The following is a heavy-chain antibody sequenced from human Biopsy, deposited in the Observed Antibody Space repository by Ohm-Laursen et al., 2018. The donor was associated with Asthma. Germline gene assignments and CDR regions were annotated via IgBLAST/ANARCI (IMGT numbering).Heavy chain of an antibody. CDR2: IHYSGST. CDR3: ARASVAASSNWFDP. Sequence: SQTLSLTCLVSGASIKTDDHYWSWLRQPPGKGLEWFGFIHYSGSTSYNPSLKGGVTISVDTSKNQFSLKLSSVTAADTAVYYCARASVAASSNWFDPWGQGTLVTVSS. V-gene: IGHV4-30-4*01. CDR1: GASIKTDDHY. J-gene: IGHJ5*02. D-gene: IGHD6-19*01.